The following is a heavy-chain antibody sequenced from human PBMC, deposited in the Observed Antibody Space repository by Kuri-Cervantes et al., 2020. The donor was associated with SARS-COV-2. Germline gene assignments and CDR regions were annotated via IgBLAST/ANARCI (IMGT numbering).Heavy chain of an antibody. CDR3: ARDPRHYCSSTSCYSYYGMDV. Sequence: GSLRLSCTVSGGSISSYYWGWIRQPPGKGLEWIGYIYYSGSTNYNPSLKSRVTISVDTSKNQFSLKLSSVTAADTAVYYCARDPRHYCSSTSCYSYYGMDVWGQGTTVTVSS. V-gene: IGHV4-59*01. CDR1: GGSISSYY. CDR2: IYYSGST. D-gene: IGHD2-2*02. J-gene: IGHJ6*02.